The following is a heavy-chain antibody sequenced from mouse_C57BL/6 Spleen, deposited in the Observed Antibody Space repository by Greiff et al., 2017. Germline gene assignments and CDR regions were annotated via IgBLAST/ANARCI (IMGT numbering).Heavy chain of an antibody. J-gene: IGHJ2*01. V-gene: IGHV1-42*01. Sequence: VQLKQSGPELVKPGASVKISCKASGYSFTGYYMHWVKQSPEKSLEWIGEINPSTGGTTYNQKFKAKATLTVDKSSRTAYMQLKSLTSEDSAVYYCSRRGGPYYFDYWGQGTTLTVSS. CDR3: SRRGGPYYFDY. CDR2: INPSTGGT. CDR1: GYSFTGYY. D-gene: IGHD1-1*02.